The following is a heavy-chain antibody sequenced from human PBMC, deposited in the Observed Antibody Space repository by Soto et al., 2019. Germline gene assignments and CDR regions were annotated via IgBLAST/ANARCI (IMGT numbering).Heavy chain of an antibody. CDR2: IRSKAYGGTT. J-gene: IGHJ4*02. CDR1: GFTFGDYA. CDR3: TRDRLPYDALVFDY. Sequence: GSLRLSCTASGFTFGDYAMSWFRQAPGKGLEWVGFIRSKAYGGTTEYAASVKGRFTISRDDSKSIAYLQMNSLKTEDTAVYYCTRDRLPYDALVFDYWGQGTLVTVPQ. D-gene: IGHD3-16*01. V-gene: IGHV3-49*03.